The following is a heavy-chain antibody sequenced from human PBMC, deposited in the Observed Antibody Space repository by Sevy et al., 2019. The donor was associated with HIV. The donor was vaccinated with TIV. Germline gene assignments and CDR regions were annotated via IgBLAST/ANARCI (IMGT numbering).Heavy chain of an antibody. V-gene: IGHV3-30*18. Sequence: GGSLRLSCAASGFTFSSYGMHWVRQAPGKGLEWVAVISYDGSNNYYGDSVKGRFTISRDNSKNTLYLQMNSLRAEDTAVYYCAKWSMGGARWLQLGAFDIWGQGTMVTVSS. CDR3: AKWSMGGARWLQLGAFDI. D-gene: IGHD5-12*01. CDR1: GFTFSSYG. CDR2: ISYDGSNN. J-gene: IGHJ3*02.